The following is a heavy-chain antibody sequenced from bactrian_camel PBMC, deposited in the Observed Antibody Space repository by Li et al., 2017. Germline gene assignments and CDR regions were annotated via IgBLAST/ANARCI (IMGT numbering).Heavy chain of an antibody. Sequence: VQLVESGGGLVQPGGSLRLSCTASKLTFDDYGMAWFRQGPGTEREGVAWISWNGVLTGYGNSVKGRFTISRDNDKNIVYLQMNNLKPEDTAMYSCAISKVVGGRPVLSESENLMKYWGQGTQVTVS. V-gene: IGHV3S60*01. CDR1: KLTFDDYG. D-gene: IGHD2*01. CDR2: ISWNGVLT. J-gene: IGHJ4*01. CDR3: AISKVVGGRPVLSESENLMKY.